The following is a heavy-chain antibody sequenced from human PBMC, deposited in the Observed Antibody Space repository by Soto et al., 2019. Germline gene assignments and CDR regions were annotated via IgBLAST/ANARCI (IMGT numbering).Heavy chain of an antibody. Sequence: DVQLVESGGGLFQPGGSLRLSCAASGFSFSNWWMHWVRQAPGKGLVWVSRIKGDGSRTNYADSVKGRFTGSRDNAKNTVYLKVNRLRVEDTDVYYCAKDLHDAAADYWGQGTLVTVSS. CDR2: IKGDGSRT. CDR3: AKDLHDAAADY. CDR1: GFSFSNWW. D-gene: IGHD6-13*01. V-gene: IGHV3-74*01. J-gene: IGHJ4*02.